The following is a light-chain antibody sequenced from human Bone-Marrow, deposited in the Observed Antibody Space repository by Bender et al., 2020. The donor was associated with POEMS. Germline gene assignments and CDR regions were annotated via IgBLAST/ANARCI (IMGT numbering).Light chain of an antibody. CDR2: SDN. CDR3: AAWDAGLSGGV. Sequence: QSVLTQPPSASGTPGQRVTISCSGSNSNIGTNAVNWYQQFPGTAPKLRIYSDNQRPSGVPDRFYAFKSGTSASLAISGLQSEDEADYYCAAWDAGLSGGVVGGGTKLTVL. CDR1: NSNIGTNA. V-gene: IGLV1-44*01. J-gene: IGLJ3*02.